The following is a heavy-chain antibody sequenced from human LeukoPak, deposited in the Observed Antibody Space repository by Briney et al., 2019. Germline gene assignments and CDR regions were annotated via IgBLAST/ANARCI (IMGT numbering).Heavy chain of an antibody. CDR1: GGSFSGYY. J-gene: IGHJ5*02. V-gene: IGHV4-34*01. Sequence: SETLSLTCAVYGGSFSGYYWSWIRQPPGKGLEWIGEINHSGSTNYNPSLKSRVTISVDTSKNQFSLKLSSVTAADTAVYYCARGKMWSYYQIDPVEVNWFDPWGQGTLVTASS. D-gene: IGHD1-26*01. CDR3: ARGKMWSYYQIDPVEVNWFDP. CDR2: INHSGST.